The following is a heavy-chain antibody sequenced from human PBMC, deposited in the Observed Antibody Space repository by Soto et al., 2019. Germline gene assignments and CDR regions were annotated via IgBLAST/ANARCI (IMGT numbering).Heavy chain of an antibody. D-gene: IGHD3-22*01. V-gene: IGHV5-51*01. CDR1: GYSFTSYW. J-gene: IGHJ6*02. CDR2: IYPGDSDT. CDR3: ASSSSESGYYYYYYGMDV. Sequence: PGESLKISCKGSGYSFTSYWIGWVRQMPGKGLEWMGIIYPGDSDTRYSPSFQGQVTISADKSISTAYLQWSSLKASDTAMYYCASSSSESGYYYYYYGMDVWGQGTTVTVS.